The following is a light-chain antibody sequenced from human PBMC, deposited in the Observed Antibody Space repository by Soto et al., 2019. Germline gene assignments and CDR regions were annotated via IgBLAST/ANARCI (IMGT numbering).Light chain of an antibody. Sequence: DIHMTQSPSSLSVSVGDRVTITCRTSQNINAWLAWYQQRPGQAPKLLIYDASTVHSGVPSRFSGSGSGTEFTLTISSLQPDDSAKYYCQHYTLYSPWTFGQGTKVEIK. V-gene: IGKV1-5*01. J-gene: IGKJ1*01. CDR2: DAS. CDR3: QHYTLYSPWT. CDR1: QNINAW.